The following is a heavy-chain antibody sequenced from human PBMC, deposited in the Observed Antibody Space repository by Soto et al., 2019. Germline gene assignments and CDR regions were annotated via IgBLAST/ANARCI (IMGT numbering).Heavy chain of an antibody. J-gene: IGHJ4*02. CDR2: INHSGST. CDR1: GGSFSGYY. V-gene: IGHV4-34*01. Sequence: QVQLQQWGAGLLKPSETLSLTCAVYGGSFSGYYWSWIRQPPGKGLEWIGEINHSGSTNYNPSLKSRVTISVDTSKNQFSLKLSSVTAADTAVYYCARVRSRGYCSSTSCLGVGALDYWGQGTLVTVSS. CDR3: ARVRSRGYCSSTSCLGVGALDY. D-gene: IGHD2-2*01.